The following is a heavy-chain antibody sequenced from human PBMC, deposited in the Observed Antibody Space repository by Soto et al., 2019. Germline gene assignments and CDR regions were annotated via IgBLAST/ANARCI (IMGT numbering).Heavy chain of an antibody. CDR1: GFTVSSNY. V-gene: IGHV3-66*01. J-gene: IGHJ6*03. D-gene: IGHD2-15*01. CDR2: IYSGGST. CDR3: AREPYCSGGSCSIYYYYMDV. Sequence: GGSLRLSYAASGFTVSSNYMSWVRQAPGKGLEWVSVIYSGGSTYYADSVKGRFTISRDNSKNTLYLQMNSLRAEDTAVYYCAREPYCSGGSCSIYYYYMDVWGKGTTVTVSS.